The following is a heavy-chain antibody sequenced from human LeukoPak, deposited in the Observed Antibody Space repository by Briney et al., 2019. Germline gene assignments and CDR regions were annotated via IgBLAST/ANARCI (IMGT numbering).Heavy chain of an antibody. J-gene: IGHJ4*02. V-gene: IGHV3-23*01. CDR2: ISGSGGST. D-gene: IGHD2-2*01. CDR1: GFTFSSYA. CDR3: AKLGRDQLIRSLDY. Sequence: PGGSLRLSCAASGFTFSSYAMSWVRQAPGKGLEWVSAISGSGGSTYYADSVKGRFTISRDNSKNTLYLQTNSLRAEDTAVYYCAKLGRDQLIRSLDYWGQGTLVTVSS.